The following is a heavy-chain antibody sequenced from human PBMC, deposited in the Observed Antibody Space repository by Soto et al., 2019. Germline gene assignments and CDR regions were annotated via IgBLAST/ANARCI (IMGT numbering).Heavy chain of an antibody. J-gene: IGHJ6*02. D-gene: IGHD1-1*01. V-gene: IGHV3-23*01. CDR2: ISGSGGST. CDR1: GFTFSSYA. CDR3: AKDSQAGTTDYYYYYGMDV. Sequence: GGSLRLSCAASGFTFSSYAMSWVRQAPGKGLEWVSAISGSGGSTYYADSAKGGFTISRDNSKNTLYLQMNSLRAEDTAVYYCAKDSQAGTTDYYYYYGMDVWGQGTTVTVSS.